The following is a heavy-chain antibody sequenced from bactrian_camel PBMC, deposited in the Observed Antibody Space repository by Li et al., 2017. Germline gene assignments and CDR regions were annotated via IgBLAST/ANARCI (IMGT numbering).Heavy chain of an antibody. D-gene: IGHD1*01. J-gene: IGHJ4*01. CDR1: KYAWSDYC. V-gene: IGHV3S53*01. CDR3: AARYSGSWCGSLEKDQYNY. CDR2: IDMDGAT. Sequence: HVQLVESGGGSVQAGGSLRLSCAASKYAWSDYCMGWYRQAPGQEREGVAAIDMDGATVYADSVKGRLTISQDKAKNTVYLQMNSLKPEDTALYYCAARYSGSWCGSLEKDQYNYWGQGTQVTVS.